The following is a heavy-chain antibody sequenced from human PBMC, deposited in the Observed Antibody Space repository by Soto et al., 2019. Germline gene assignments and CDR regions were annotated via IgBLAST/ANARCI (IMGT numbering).Heavy chain of an antibody. V-gene: IGHV3-33*01. CDR1: GFTFSSYG. D-gene: IGHD5-12*01. CDR3: ARDRGYSGYDWFPNQLDY. J-gene: IGHJ4*02. CDR2: IWYDGSNK. Sequence: GGSLRLSCAASGFTFSSYGMHWVRQAPGKGLEWVAVIWYDGSNKYYADSVKGRFTISRDNSKNTLYLQMNSLRAEDTAVYYCARDRGYSGYDWFPNQLDYWGQGTLVTVSS.